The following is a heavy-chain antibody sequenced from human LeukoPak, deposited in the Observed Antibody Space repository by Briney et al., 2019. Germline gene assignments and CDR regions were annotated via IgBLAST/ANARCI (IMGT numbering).Heavy chain of an antibody. CDR3: ARAPAAMEFLGFWFDP. V-gene: IGHV1-3*01. D-gene: IGHD2-2*01. CDR2: INAGNGNT. CDR1: GYTFTNYY. J-gene: IGHJ5*02. Sequence: VASVKVSCKASGYTFTNYYMHWVRQAPGQRLEWMGWINAGNGNTKYSQKFQGRVTITRDTSASTAYMELSSLRSEDTAVYYCARAPAAMEFLGFWFDPWGQGTLVTVSS.